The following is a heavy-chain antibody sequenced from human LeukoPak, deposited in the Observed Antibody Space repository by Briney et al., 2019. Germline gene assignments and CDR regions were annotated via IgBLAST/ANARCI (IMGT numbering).Heavy chain of an antibody. CDR3: AKSHHVPAIDY. J-gene: IGHJ4*02. V-gene: IGHV3-23*01. CDR1: GFTFSHYG. Sequence: GGTLRLSCAASGFTFSHYGMTWVRQAPGKGLEWVSAISGSGGSTYYAGSVKGRFTISRDNSKNTLYLQTNSLRADDTAVYYCAKSHHVPAIDYWGQGTLVTVSS. CDR2: ISGSGGST.